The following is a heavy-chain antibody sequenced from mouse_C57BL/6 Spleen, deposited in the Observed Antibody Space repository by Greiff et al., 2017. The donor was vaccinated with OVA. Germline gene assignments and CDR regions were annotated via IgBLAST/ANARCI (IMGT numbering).Heavy chain of an antibody. CDR1: GYAFSSSW. D-gene: IGHD1-1*01. Sequence: QVQLQRSGPELVKPGASVKISCKASGYAFSSSWMNWVKQRPGKGLEWIGRIYPGDGDTNYNGKFKGKATLTADKSSSTAYMQLSSLTSEDSAVYFCARTHYYGSSYGGFDYWGQGTTLTVSS. CDR3: ARTHYYGSSYGGFDY. CDR2: IYPGDGDT. V-gene: IGHV1-82*01. J-gene: IGHJ2*01.